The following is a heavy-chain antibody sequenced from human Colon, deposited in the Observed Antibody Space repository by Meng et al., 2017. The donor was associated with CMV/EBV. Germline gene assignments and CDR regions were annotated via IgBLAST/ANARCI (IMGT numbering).Heavy chain of an antibody. CDR2: VYGSGSSGGST. CDR1: GFSVSRNY. Sequence: GGSLRLSCTASGFSVSRNYMNWVRQAPGKGLEWVSVVYGSGSSGGSTYYADFVKGRFTVSRDDSKNTVYLQMNSLTVEDSAVYYCAREWWFDTWGQGTLVTVSS. J-gene: IGHJ5*02. V-gene: IGHV3-53*01. CDR3: AREWWFDT.